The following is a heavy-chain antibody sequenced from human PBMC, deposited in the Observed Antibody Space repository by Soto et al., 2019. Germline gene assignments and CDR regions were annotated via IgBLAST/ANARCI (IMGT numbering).Heavy chain of an antibody. Sequence: EVQLVQSGAEVKKPGESLRISCQGSGYNFATYWIGWVRQMPGKGLEWMGIIHPGDSDTRYSPSFQGQVTMSADKSLNTAYLQWNNLKTSDTATYYCARRAATFNWFDPWGQGTLVTVSS. V-gene: IGHV5-51*01. J-gene: IGHJ5*02. CDR1: GYNFATYW. CDR3: ARRAATFNWFDP. D-gene: IGHD6-13*01. CDR2: IHPGDSDT.